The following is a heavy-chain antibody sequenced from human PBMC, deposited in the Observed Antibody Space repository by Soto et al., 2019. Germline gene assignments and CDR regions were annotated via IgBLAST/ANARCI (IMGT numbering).Heavy chain of an antibody. CDR2: ISGGGDSI. Sequence: GGSLRLSCAASGFTFSNSAMNWVRQVPGKGLEWVSIISGGGDSIYYANSVKGRFSISRDNSRNTVYLQMSSLRADDTAIYFCVKAVGPLAHSSRVFEYWGQGSLVTISS. CDR3: VKAVGPLAHSSRVFEY. V-gene: IGHV3-23*01. CDR1: GFTFSNSA. D-gene: IGHD1-26*01. J-gene: IGHJ4*01.